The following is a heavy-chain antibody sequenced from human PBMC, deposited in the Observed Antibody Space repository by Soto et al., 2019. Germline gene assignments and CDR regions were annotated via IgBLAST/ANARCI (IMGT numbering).Heavy chain of an antibody. CDR3: ASFSLPLGPGFDP. CDR1: GASIGTNNW. J-gene: IGHJ5*02. D-gene: IGHD3-16*01. CDR2: VYHSGTT. Sequence: PSETLSLTCAVSGASIGTNNWWSWVRQPPGKGLEWIGEVYHSGTTNCNPSLKSRVTVSLDAAKNQFSLKLSSVTAADTAVYYCASFSLPLGPGFDPWGQGTLVTVSS. V-gene: IGHV4-4*02.